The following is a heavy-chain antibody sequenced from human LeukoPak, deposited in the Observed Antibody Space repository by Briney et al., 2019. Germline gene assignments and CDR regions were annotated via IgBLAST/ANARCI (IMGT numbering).Heavy chain of an antibody. CDR3: ARGVPAAIIVDY. J-gene: IGHJ4*02. CDR2: IYYSGST. Sequence: SETLSLTCTVSGGSISSSSYYWGWIRQPPGKGLEWIGSIYYSGSTYYNPSLKSRVTISVDTSKNQLSLKLSSVTAADTAVYYCARGVPAAIIVDYWGQGTLVTVSS. V-gene: IGHV4-39*01. CDR1: GGSISSSSYY. D-gene: IGHD2-2*01.